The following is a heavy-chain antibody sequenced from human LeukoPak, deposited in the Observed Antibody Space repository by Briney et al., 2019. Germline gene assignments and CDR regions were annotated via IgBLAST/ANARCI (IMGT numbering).Heavy chain of an antibody. J-gene: IGHJ4*02. CDR3: ARVRPGYFDY. Sequence: GGSLRLSCAASGFTVSSNYMSWVRQAPGKGLEWVSYISTSSGTIFYADSVKGRFTISRDNAKDSLYLVMNSLRDEDTAVYYCARVRPGYFDYWGQGTLVTVSS. CDR1: GFTVSSNY. V-gene: IGHV3-48*02. CDR2: ISTSSGTI.